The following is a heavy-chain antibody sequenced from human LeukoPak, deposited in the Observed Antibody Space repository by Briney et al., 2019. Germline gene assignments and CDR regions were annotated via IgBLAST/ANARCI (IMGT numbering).Heavy chain of an antibody. V-gene: IGHV3-9*01. CDR3: AKDMYDSSGYPHYFDY. J-gene: IGHJ4*02. CDR2: ISWNSGSI. Sequence: GRSLRLSCAASGFTFDDYAMHWVRHAPGEGLEWVSGISWNSGSIGYADSVKGRFTISRDNAKNSLYLQMNSLRAEDTALYYCAKDMYDSSGYPHYFDYWGQGTLVTVSS. D-gene: IGHD3-22*01. CDR1: GFTFDDYA.